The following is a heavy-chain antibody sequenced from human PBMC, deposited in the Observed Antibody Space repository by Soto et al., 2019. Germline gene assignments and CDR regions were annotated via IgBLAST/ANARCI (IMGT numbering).Heavy chain of an antibody. J-gene: IGHJ4*02. CDR2: IYHSGST. D-gene: IGHD5-12*01. CDR3: ARGGGYDFFDY. V-gene: IGHV4-30-2*01. Sequence: SETLSLTCAVSGGSISSGGYSWSWIRQPPGKGLEWIGYIYHSGSTYYNPSLKSRVTISVDKSKNQFSLKLSSVTAADTAVYYCARGGGYDFFDYWGQGTLVTVSS. CDR1: GGSISSGGYS.